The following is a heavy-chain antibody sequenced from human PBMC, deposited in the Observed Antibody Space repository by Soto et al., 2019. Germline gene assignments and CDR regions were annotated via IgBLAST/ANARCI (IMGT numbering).Heavy chain of an antibody. V-gene: IGHV3-21*01. CDR3: ARDRFCSGGSCYFDY. D-gene: IGHD2-15*01. CDR2: ISSSSSYI. Sequence: GGSLRLSCAASGFTFSSYSMNWVRQAPGKGLEWVSSISSSSSYIYYADSVKGRFTISRDNAKNSLYLQMNSLRAEDTAVYYCARDRFCSGGSCYFDYWGQGTLVTVSS. CDR1: GFTFSSYS. J-gene: IGHJ4*02.